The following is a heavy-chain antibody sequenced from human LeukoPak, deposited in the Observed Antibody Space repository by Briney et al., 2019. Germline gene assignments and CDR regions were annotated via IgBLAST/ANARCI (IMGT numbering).Heavy chain of an antibody. J-gene: IGHJ6*03. Sequence: PGGSLRLSCAASGFTFSSYGMHWVRQAPGKGLEWVAFIRYDGSNKYYADSVKGRFTISRDNSKNTLYLQMNSLRAEDTAVYYCGGSGSYYKGYYYYYMDVWGKGTTVTISS. V-gene: IGHV3-30*02. D-gene: IGHD3-10*01. CDR1: GFTFSSYG. CDR3: GGSGSYYKGYYYYYMDV. CDR2: IRYDGSNK.